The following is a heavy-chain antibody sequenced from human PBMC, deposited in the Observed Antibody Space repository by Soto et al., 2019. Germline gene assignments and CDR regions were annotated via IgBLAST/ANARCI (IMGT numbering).Heavy chain of an antibody. V-gene: IGHV4-30-2*01. J-gene: IGHJ4*02. CDR3: ARAYFDTSVYAGYYFDY. CDR2: MYQTGST. Sequence: SETLSLTCAVSGGSISSGGYSWSWIRQPPGKGLEWIGYMYQTGSTYYNPSLKSRVTISGGRSKNQCSLNVTSLTAADTAVYYCARAYFDTSVYAGYYFDYWGQGALVTVSS. D-gene: IGHD3-22*01. CDR1: GGSISSGGYS.